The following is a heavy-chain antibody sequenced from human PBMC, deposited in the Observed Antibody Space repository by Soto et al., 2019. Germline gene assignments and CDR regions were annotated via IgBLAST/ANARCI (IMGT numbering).Heavy chain of an antibody. Sequence: QVQLQESGPGLVKPSQTLSLTCTVSGGSISSGGYYWSWIRQHPGKGLEWIGYIYYSGSTYYNPSLKSRVIISVDTSNNQFSLKLSSVTAADTAVYYCARESVVTACFDYWGQGTLVTVSS. CDR1: GGSISSGGYY. J-gene: IGHJ4*02. V-gene: IGHV4-31*03. CDR2: IYYSGST. D-gene: IGHD2-21*02. CDR3: ARESVVTACFDY.